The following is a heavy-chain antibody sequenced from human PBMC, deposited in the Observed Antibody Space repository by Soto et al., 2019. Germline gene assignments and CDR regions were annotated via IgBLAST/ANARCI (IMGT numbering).Heavy chain of an antibody. CDR1: GYSFTSLD. J-gene: IGHJ4*02. V-gene: IGHV1-8*01. Sequence: QVQLVQSGAEVREPEASVKVSCKASGYSFTSLDINWVRQTAGQGLEWMGWMQPSTGRTGYAQKFQGRVTITRDTSKNPAYMELTTLPSDATAFFSCAGAVSPGVAYWGKGTLAPSPQ. CDR2: MQPSTGRT. D-gene: IGHD1-26*01. CDR3: AGAVSPGVAY.